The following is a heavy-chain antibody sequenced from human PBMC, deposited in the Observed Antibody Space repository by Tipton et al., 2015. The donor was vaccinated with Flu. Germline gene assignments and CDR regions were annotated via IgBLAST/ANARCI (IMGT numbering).Heavy chain of an antibody. CDR3: ASKVANWGLWEPLDY. D-gene: IGHD7-27*01. V-gene: IGHV4-34*01. Sequence: TLSLTCAIYGGSFSGYYWSWVRQPPGKGLEWIGDINHSGTTNYNPSLTSRVTISADTSKKQFSLRLTSVTAADTAVYYCASKVANWGLWEPLDYWGHGTLVTVSS. CDR2: INHSGTT. J-gene: IGHJ4*01. CDR1: GGSFSGYY.